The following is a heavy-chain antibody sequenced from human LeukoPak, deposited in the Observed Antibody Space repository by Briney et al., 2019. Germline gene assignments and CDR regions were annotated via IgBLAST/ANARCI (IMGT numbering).Heavy chain of an antibody. Sequence: GATVKISCTPSGYTFIDYYMHWVQQAPGKGLEWMGRVDPEDDEKIYAEKFQGRVTITADASTDTAYMELSSLRSEDTAVYYCATVSPECRSTTCYLDNAFDIWGQGTMVTVSS. D-gene: IGHD2-2*01. CDR1: GYTFIDYY. J-gene: IGHJ3*02. CDR2: VDPEDDEK. CDR3: ATVSPECRSTTCYLDNAFDI. V-gene: IGHV1-69-2*01.